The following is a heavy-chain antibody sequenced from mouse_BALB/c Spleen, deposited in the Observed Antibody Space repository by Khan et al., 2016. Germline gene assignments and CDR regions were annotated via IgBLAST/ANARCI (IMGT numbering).Heavy chain of an antibody. J-gene: IGHJ3*01. Sequence: VQLQQSGAELVKPGASVKLSCTASGFNINDTYMHWVKQRPEQGLEWIGRIDPASGNTKYDTKFQGKATITADTSSNTAYLQLSSLTSEDTADYYCARAPYDYDVGVAYWGQGTLVTVSA. CDR1: GFNINDTY. CDR3: ARAPYDYDVGVAY. V-gene: IGHV14-3*02. CDR2: IDPASGNT. D-gene: IGHD2-4*01.